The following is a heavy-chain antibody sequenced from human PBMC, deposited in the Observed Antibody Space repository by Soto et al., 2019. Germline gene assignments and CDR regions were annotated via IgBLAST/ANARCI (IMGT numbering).Heavy chain of an antibody. V-gene: IGHV2-70*01. CDR3: ARIGRYYGSGSYYRVPYYYGMDV. J-gene: IGHJ6*02. CDR1: GFSLSTSGMC. Sequence: SGPTLVNPTQTLTLTCTFSGFSLSTSGMCVSWIRQPPGKALEWLALIDWDDDKYYSTSLKTRLTISKDTSKNQVVLTMTNMEPVDTATYYCARIGRYYGSGSYYRVPYYYGMDVWGQGTTVTVSS. D-gene: IGHD3-10*01. CDR2: IDWDDDK.